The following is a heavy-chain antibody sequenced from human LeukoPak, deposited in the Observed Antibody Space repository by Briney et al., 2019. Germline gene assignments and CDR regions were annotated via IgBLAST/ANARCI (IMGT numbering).Heavy chain of an antibody. CDR1: GYTFTSYG. Sequence: GASVKVSCKASGYTFTSYGISWVRQAPGQGLEWMGWISAYNGNTNYAQKLQGRVTMTTDTSTSTAYMELRSLRSDDTAVYYCATYCSSTSCYSLYGMDVWGQGTTVTVSS. CDR2: ISAYNGNT. J-gene: IGHJ6*02. CDR3: ATYCSSTSCYSLYGMDV. V-gene: IGHV1-18*01. D-gene: IGHD2-2*01.